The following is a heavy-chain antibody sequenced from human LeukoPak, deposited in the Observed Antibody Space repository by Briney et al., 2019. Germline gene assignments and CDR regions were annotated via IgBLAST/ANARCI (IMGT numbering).Heavy chain of an antibody. Sequence: ETLSLTCAVYGGSFSGYYWSWVRQAPGKGLEWVANIKQDGSEKYYVDSVKDRFTISRDNAKNSLYLQMNSLRAEDAAVYYCTRENWYIDYWGQGNLVTVSS. CDR3: TRENWYIDY. CDR2: IKQDGSEK. J-gene: IGHJ4*02. CDR1: GGSFSGYY. V-gene: IGHV3-7*01.